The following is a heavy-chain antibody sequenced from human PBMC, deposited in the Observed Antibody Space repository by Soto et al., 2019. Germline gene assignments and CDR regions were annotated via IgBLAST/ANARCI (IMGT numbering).Heavy chain of an antibody. Sequence: VASVKVSCKASGYTFTSYGISWVRQAPGQGLEWMGWISAYNGNTNYAQKLQGRVTMTTDTSTSTAYMELRSLRSDDTAVYYCARAVAVAGWYYYYYGMDVWGQGTTVTVSS. CDR3: ARAVAVAGWYYYYYGMDV. J-gene: IGHJ6*02. V-gene: IGHV1-18*01. D-gene: IGHD6-19*01. CDR1: GYTFTSYG. CDR2: ISAYNGNT.